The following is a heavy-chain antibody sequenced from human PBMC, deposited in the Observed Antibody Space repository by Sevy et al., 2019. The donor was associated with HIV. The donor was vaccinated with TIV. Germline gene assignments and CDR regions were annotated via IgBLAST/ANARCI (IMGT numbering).Heavy chain of an antibody. V-gene: IGHV1-69*13. J-gene: IGHJ4*02. D-gene: IGHD6-6*01. CDR1: GGTFSSYA. Sequence: ASVKVSCKASGGTFSSYAISWVRQAPGQGLEWMGGIIPIFGTANYAQKFQGRVTVTADESTSTAYMELSSPRSEDTAVYYCARGLIATRRGGGYYFDYWGQGTLVTVSS. CDR2: IIPIFGTA. CDR3: ARGLIATRRGGGYYFDY.